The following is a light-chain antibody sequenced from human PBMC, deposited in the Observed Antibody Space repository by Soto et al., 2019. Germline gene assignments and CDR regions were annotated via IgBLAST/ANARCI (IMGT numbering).Light chain of an antibody. V-gene: IGKV3-11*01. CDR1: QSLSSSS. J-gene: IGKJ1*01. CDR3: QQCYNWPQWT. Sequence: EIVLTQSPGTLSLSPGERAALSCRASQSLSSSSLAWYQQKPGQAPRLLIYGASTRATAIPARFSGSGSGTDFTLTISSLEPEDFALYYCQQCYNWPQWTFGQGTKVDIK. CDR2: GAS.